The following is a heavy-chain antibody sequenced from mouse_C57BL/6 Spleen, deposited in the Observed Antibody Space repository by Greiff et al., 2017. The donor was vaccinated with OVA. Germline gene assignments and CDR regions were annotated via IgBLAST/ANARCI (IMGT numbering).Heavy chain of an antibody. D-gene: IGHD2-2*01. CDR1: GYTFTTYP. Sequence: QVQLQQSGAELVKPGASVKMSCKASGYTFTTYPIEWMKQNHGKSLEWIGNFHPYNDDTKYNEKLKGKATLTIEKSSSTAYLELSRLTSDDSAVYYCATYGYDENAMDYWGQGTSVTVSS. V-gene: IGHV1-47*01. J-gene: IGHJ4*01. CDR2: FHPYNDDT. CDR3: ATYGYDENAMDY.